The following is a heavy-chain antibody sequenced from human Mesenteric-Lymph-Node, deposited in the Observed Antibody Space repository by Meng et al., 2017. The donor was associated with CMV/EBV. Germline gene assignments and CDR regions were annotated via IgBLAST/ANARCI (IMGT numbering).Heavy chain of an antibody. Sequence: GESLKISCAASGFTFSSYEMNWVRQAPGEGLEWVSVIYSCGSTYYADSVKGRFTISRDNSKNTLYLQMNSLRAEETAVYNCARDRVSGGYSVDFWGQGTLVTVSS. J-gene: IGHJ4*02. CDR3: ARDRVSGGYSVDF. V-gene: IGHV3-66*03. CDR1: GFTFSSYE. D-gene: IGHD3-22*01. CDR2: IYSCGST.